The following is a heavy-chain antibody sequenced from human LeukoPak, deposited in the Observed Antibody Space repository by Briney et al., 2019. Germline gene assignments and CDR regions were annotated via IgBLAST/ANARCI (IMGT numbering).Heavy chain of an antibody. J-gene: IGHJ3*02. CDR1: GFTFSSYS. D-gene: IGHD3-10*01. CDR2: ISSSSSYI. CDR3: ARESYYGSGQNDAFDI. Sequence: GGSLRLSCAASGFTFSSYSMKWVRQAPGKGLEWVSSISSSSSYIYYADSVKGRFTTSRDNTKNSLYLQMNSLRAEDTAVYYCARESYYGSGQNDAFDIWGQGTMVTVS. V-gene: IGHV3-21*01.